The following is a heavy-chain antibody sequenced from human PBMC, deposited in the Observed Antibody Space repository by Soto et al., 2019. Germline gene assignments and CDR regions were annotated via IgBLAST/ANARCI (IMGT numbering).Heavy chain of an antibody. CDR1: GFKFSNYW. D-gene: IGHD3-16*02. V-gene: IGHV3-7*03. CDR3: ARDGLLFSGPYRPSRFDY. J-gene: IGHJ4*02. CDR2: VKHDTSEA. Sequence: GGSLRLSCAASGFKFSNYWMSWVRQAPGKGLEWVGNVKHDTSEAHYADSVKGRFTITRDNIKNFLFLQMNGLRADDTASYYCARDGLLFSGPYRPSRFDYWGLGTLVTVSS.